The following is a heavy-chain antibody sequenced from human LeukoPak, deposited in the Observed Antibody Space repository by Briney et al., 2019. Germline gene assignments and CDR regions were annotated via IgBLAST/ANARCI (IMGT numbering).Heavy chain of an antibody. CDR1: GFTVSSNY. CDR3: ARGPRELRFLEWLTYFDY. D-gene: IGHD3-3*01. V-gene: IGHV3-53*05. Sequence: TGGSLRLSCAASGFTVSSNYMSWVRQAPGKGLEWVSVIYSGGSTYYADSVKGRFTISRDNSKNTLYLQMNSLRAEDTAVYYCARGPRELRFLEWLTYFDYWGQGTLVTVSS. CDR2: IYSGGST. J-gene: IGHJ4*02.